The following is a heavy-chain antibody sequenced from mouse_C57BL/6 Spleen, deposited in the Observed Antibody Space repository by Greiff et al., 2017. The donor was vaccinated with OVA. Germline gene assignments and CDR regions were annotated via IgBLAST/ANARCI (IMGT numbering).Heavy chain of an antibody. Sequence: VQLQQPGAELVMPGASVKLSCKASGYTFTSYWMHWVKQRPGQGLEWIGEIDPSDSYTNYNQKFKGKSTLTVGKSSSTAYMQLSSLTSEDSAVYYCARGDDGYAMDYWGQGTSVTVSS. J-gene: IGHJ4*01. CDR1: GYTFTSYW. CDR3: ARGDDGYAMDY. V-gene: IGHV1-69*01. D-gene: IGHD2-3*01. CDR2: IDPSDSYT.